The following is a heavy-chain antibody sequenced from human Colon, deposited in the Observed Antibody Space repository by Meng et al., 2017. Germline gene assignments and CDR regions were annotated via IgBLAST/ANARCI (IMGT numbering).Heavy chain of an antibody. CDR1: GFTFSSYE. CDR3: ARVGLEAPILWFGESKTSNWFDP. V-gene: IGHV3-48*03. J-gene: IGHJ5*02. CDR2: ISSSGSTI. D-gene: IGHD3-10*01. Sequence: GESLKISCAASGFTFSSYEMNWVRQAPGKGLEWVSYISSSGSTIYYADSVKGRFTISRDNAKNSLYLQMNSLRAEDTAVYYCARVGLEAPILWFGESKTSNWFDPWGQGTLVTVSS.